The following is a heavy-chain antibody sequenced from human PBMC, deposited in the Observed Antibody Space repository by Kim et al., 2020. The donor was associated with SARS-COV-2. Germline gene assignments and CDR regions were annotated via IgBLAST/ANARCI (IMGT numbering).Heavy chain of an antibody. Sequence: SVKVSCKASGGTFSSYAISWVRQAPGQGLEWMGGIIPIFGTANYAQKFQGRVTITADESTSTAYMELSSLRSEDTAVYYCARVTTVVTPHWYFDLWGRGTLVTVSS. V-gene: IGHV1-69*13. CDR3: ARVTTVVTPHWYFDL. J-gene: IGHJ2*01. D-gene: IGHD4-17*01. CDR1: GGTFSSYA. CDR2: IIPIFGTA.